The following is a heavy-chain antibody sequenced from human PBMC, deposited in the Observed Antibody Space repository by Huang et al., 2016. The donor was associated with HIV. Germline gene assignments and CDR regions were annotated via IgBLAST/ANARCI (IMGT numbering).Heavy chain of an antibody. D-gene: IGHD3-22*01. CDR3: ATVDYYDTSGPQRGYFDN. CDR1: GGSFRNFA. CDR2: NLPTRRTE. V-gene: IGHV1-69*01. J-gene: IGHJ4*02. Sequence: QVQLVQSGAEVKKPGSSVKVSCKASGGSFRNFAIGWGRQAPGQGLEWMGGNLPTRRTENCAQKCQGRVTIIADESTSTADMEVSSLRSEDTAVYYCATVDYYDTSGPQRGYFDNWGQGTLVTVSS.